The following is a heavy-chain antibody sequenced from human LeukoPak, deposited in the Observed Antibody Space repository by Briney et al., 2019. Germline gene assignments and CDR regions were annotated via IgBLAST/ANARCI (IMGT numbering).Heavy chain of an antibody. D-gene: IGHD5-18*01. CDR3: VKGDRGYSYGLHHDY. CDR1: GFTFSSYA. Sequence: PGGSLRLSCAASGFTFSSYAMSWVRQAPGKGLEWVSAISGSGGSTYYADSVKGRFTISRDNSKNTLYLQMNSLRAEDTAVYYCVKGDRGYSYGLHHDYWGQGTLVTVSS. V-gene: IGHV3-23*01. J-gene: IGHJ4*02. CDR2: ISGSGGST.